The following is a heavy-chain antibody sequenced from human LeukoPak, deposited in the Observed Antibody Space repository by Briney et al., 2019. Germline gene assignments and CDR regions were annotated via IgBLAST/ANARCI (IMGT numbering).Heavy chain of an antibody. CDR1: AFTVTEKY. CDR3: AVSLSSPGAFDY. Sequence: GGSLRLSCAASAFTVTEKYMIWVRQAPGKGLEWVSRISSSGDTRYADSVKGRFTISGGSSHNTLSLQMDGLRAEDTAVYYCAVSLSSPGAFDYWGQGTLVTVSS. V-gene: IGHV3-66*01. J-gene: IGHJ4*02. D-gene: IGHD2-2*01. CDR2: ISSSGDT.